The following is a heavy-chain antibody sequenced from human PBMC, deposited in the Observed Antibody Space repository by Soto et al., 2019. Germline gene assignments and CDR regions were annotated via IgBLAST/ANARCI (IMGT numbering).Heavy chain of an antibody. CDR3: ARMIRYNGCPAGSIDC. V-gene: IGHV2-26*01. CDR1: GVITSSWD. Sequence: EALSLTCTVSGVITSSWDWSWIRQPPGKALEWLAHIFSNDEKSYSTSLKSRLTISKDTSKSQVVLTMTNMDPVDTATYYCARMIRYNGCPAGSIDCSGQATLLTVSS. D-gene: IGHD1-26*01. J-gene: IGHJ4*02. CDR2: IFSNDEK.